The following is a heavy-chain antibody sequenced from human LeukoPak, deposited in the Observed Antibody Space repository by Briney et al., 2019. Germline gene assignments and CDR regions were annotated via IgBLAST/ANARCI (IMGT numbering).Heavy chain of an antibody. CDR2: IIPIIGRV. J-gene: IGHJ4*02. D-gene: IGHD3-22*01. V-gene: IGHV1-69*04. Sequence: GASVKVSCKASGGTFSGYGFSWVRQAPGQGLEWMGRIIPIIGRVNYAQNFQARVTITADRSTPTVYLELSNLRSDDTAVYYCARGRAGRNFDTTGYYPLDSWGQGTRVTVSS. CDR3: ARGRAGRNFDTTGYYPLDS. CDR1: GGTFSGYG.